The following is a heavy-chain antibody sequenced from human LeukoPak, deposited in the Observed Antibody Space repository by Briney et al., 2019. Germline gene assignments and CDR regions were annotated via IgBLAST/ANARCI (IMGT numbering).Heavy chain of an antibody. CDR3: ARDMYSGSYYFDY. D-gene: IGHD1-26*01. J-gene: IGHJ4*02. Sequence: GASVKVSCKASGYTFTSYYMHWVRQAPGQGLEWMGIINPSGGSTSYAQKFQGRVTITADESTSTAYMELSSLRSEDTAVYYCARDMYSGSYYFDYWGQGTLVTVSS. CDR1: GYTFTSYY. CDR2: INPSGGST. V-gene: IGHV1-46*01.